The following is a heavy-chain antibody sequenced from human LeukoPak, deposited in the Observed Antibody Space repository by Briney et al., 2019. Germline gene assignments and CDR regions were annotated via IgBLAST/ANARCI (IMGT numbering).Heavy chain of an antibody. Sequence: SETLSLTCTVSGGSISSYYWSWIRQPAGKGLEWIGRIYHSGSTYYHPSLKSRVTISVDTSKNQFSLKLNSVTAADTAVYYCARHRGLRIAPAGTWVMFWGQGTLVTVSS. J-gene: IGHJ4*02. CDR2: IYHSGST. CDR1: GGSISSYY. CDR3: ARHRGLRIAPAGTWVMF. V-gene: IGHV4-59*08. D-gene: IGHD6-13*01.